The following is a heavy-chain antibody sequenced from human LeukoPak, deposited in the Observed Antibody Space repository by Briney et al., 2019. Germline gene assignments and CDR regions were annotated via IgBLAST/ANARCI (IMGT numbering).Heavy chain of an antibody. CDR2: IYSGGST. V-gene: IGHV3-53*01. CDR1: GFTVSSNY. D-gene: IGHD6-13*01. J-gene: IGHJ3*02. Sequence: GGSLRLSCAASGFTVSSNYMSWVRQAPGKGLEWVSVIYSGGSTYYADSVKCRFTISRDNSKNTLYLQMNSLRAEDTAVYYCARGMIAAADRDAFDIWGQGTVVTVSS. CDR3: ARGMIAAADRDAFDI.